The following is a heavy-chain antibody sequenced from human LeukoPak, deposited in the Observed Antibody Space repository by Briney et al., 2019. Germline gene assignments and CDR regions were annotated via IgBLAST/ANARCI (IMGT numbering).Heavy chain of an antibody. V-gene: IGHV4-4*02. CDR1: GGSISSNNW. CDR2: IYTSGST. D-gene: IGHD4-17*01. Sequence: SSGTLSLTCAVSGGSISSNNWWSWVRQPAGKGLEWIGRIYTSGSTNYNPSLKSRVTISVDTSKNQFSLKVSSVTAADTAVYYCARVSASGYGDLSFDYWGQGTLVTVSS. J-gene: IGHJ4*02. CDR3: ARVSASGYGDLSFDY.